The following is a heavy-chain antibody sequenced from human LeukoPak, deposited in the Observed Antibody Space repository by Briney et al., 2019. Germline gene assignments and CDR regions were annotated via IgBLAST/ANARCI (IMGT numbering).Heavy chain of an antibody. Sequence: ASVKVSCKASGYTFTSYYMHWVRQAPGQGLEWMGIINPSGGSTSYAQKFQGRVTMTRDMSTSTVYMELSSLRSEDTAVYYCAAVPAPTTVTTGPFYGFAGYFDYWGQGTLVTVSS. V-gene: IGHV1-46*01. J-gene: IGHJ4*02. CDR1: GYTFTSYY. CDR3: AAVPAPTTVTTGPFYGFAGYFDY. D-gene: IGHD4-17*01. CDR2: INPSGGST.